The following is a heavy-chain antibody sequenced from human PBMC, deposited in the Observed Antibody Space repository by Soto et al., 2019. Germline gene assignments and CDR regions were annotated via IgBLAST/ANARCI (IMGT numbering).Heavy chain of an antibody. J-gene: IGHJ4*02. D-gene: IGHD5-18*01. CDR2: ISSSGSTI. CDR1: GFTFSSYE. Sequence: QPGGSLRLSCAASGFTFSSYEMNWVRQAPGKGLEWVSYISSSGSTIYYADSVKGRFTISRDNAKNSLYLQMNSLRAEDTAVYYCASPSRGYSYGMFETYYFDYWGQGTLVTVSS. V-gene: IGHV3-48*03. CDR3: ASPSRGYSYGMFETYYFDY.